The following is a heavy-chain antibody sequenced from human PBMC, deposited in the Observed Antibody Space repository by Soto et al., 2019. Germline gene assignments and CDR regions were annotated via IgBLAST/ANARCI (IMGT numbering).Heavy chain of an antibody. CDR1: GFTFSSYA. V-gene: IGHV3-23*01. D-gene: IGHD1-20*01. Sequence: PGGSLRLSCAASGFTFSSYAMSWVRQAPGKGLEWVSAISGSGGSTYYADSVKGRFTISRDNSKNTLYLQMNSLRAEDTAVYYCPNPNPRRSSSNGNSFDYWGQGTLVTVSS. CDR3: PNPNPRRSSSNGNSFDY. J-gene: IGHJ4*02. CDR2: ISGSGGST.